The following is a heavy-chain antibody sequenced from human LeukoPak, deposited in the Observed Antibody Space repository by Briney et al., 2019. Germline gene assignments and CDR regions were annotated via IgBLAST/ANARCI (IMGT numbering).Heavy chain of an antibody. CDR3: AKAPVTSCRGAYCYPFDS. Sequence: GGSLRLSCAASGFTLSTYAMSWVRQTPGKGLEWVAATSSSDAGTYHADSVRGRFTISRDNSKNTLYLQMNSLRAEDATVYFCAKAPVTSCRGAYCYPFDSWGQGTLVTVSS. CDR1: GFTLSTYA. J-gene: IGHJ4*02. V-gene: IGHV3-23*01. CDR2: TSSSDAGT. D-gene: IGHD2-21*01.